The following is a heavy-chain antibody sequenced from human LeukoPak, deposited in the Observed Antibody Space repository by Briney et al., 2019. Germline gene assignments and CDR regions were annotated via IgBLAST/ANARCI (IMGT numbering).Heavy chain of an antibody. CDR1: GFTFSSYA. D-gene: IGHD2-15*01. Sequence: GGSLRLSCAASGFTFSSYAMSWVRQAPGKGLEWVSAISGSGGSTYYADSVKGRFTISRDNSKNTLYLQMNSLRAEDTAVYYCAKDPCSGGSCYGMDVWGQGTTVTVSS. CDR3: AKDPCSGGSCYGMDV. CDR2: ISGSGGST. V-gene: IGHV3-23*01. J-gene: IGHJ6*02.